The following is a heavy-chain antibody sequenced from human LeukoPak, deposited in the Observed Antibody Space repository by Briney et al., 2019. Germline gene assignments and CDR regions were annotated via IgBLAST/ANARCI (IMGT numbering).Heavy chain of an antibody. J-gene: IGHJ4*02. V-gene: IGHV3-23*01. CDR2: ISGSGGST. CDR3: AKGTRVSSYPFDY. D-gene: IGHD1-26*01. Sequence: SGGSLRLSCAASGFTFSSYSMNWVRQAPGKGLEWVSAISGSGGSTYYADSVKGRFTISRDNSKNTLYLQMNSLRAEDTAVYYCAKGTRVSSYPFDYWGQGTLVTVSS. CDR1: GFTFSSYS.